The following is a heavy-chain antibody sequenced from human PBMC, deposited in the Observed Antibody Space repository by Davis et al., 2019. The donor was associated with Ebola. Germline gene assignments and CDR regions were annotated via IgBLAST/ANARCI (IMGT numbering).Heavy chain of an antibody. Sequence: GESLKISCAASGFTVSSNYMSWVRQAPGKGLEWVAVISNDGSNKYYADSVKGRFTISRDNSKNTLYLQMNSLRAEDTAVYYCAQSIEMTPRGVYYYGMDVWGQGTTVAVSS. CDR3: AQSIEMTPRGVYYYGMDV. V-gene: IGHV3-30*18. CDR2: ISNDGSNK. CDR1: GFTVSSNY. D-gene: IGHD5-24*01. J-gene: IGHJ6*02.